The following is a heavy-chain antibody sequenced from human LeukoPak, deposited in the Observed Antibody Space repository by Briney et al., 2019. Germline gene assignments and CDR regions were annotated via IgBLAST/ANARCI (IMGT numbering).Heavy chain of an antibody. J-gene: IGHJ4*02. Sequence: GGSLRLSCAASGFTFEDYTMHWVRQAPGKTLEWVSPISWDGTTFYADSVKGRFTISRDNSKDSLYLRMDTLRSEDTAFYYCVKDLSYETSGSFFDYWGQGTLVTVS. D-gene: IGHD3-22*01. CDR2: ISWDGTT. V-gene: IGHV3-43*01. CDR1: GFTFEDYT. CDR3: VKDLSYETSGSFFDY.